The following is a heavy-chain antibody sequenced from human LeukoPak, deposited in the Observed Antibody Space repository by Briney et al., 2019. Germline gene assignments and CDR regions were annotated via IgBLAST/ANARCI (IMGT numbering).Heavy chain of an antibody. J-gene: IGHJ4*02. CDR3: TTAKTGYSSGWLQKFHFDY. CDR1: GFTLNNAW. CDR2: IKRETDGGTT. Sequence: GGSLRLSCAASGFTLNNAWMSWVRQAPGKGLEWLGRIKRETDGGTTDYAAPVKGRFTISRDDSKNTLYLQMNSLKTEDTAVYYCTTAKTGYSSGWLQKFHFDYWGQGTLVTVSS. V-gene: IGHV3-15*01. D-gene: IGHD6-13*01.